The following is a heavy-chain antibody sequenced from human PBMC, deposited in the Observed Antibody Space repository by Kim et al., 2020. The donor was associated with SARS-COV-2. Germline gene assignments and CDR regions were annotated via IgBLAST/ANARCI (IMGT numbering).Heavy chain of an antibody. J-gene: IGHJ4*02. CDR2: INHSGST. CDR1: GGSFSGYY. Sequence: SETLSLTCAVYGGSFSGYYWSWIRQPPGKGLEWIGEINHSGSTNYNPSLKSRVTISVDTSKNQFSLKLSSVTAAATAVYYCASASYYFDYWGQGTLLTVSS. D-gene: IGHD3-16*01. CDR3: ASASYYFDY. V-gene: IGHV4-34*01.